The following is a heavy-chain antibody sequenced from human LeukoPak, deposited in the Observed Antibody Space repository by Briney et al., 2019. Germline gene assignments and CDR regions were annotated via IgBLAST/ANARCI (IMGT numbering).Heavy chain of an antibody. Sequence: ASVKVSCKASGYTFTGYYMHWVRQAPGQGLEWMGWINPNSGGTNYAQKFQGRVTMTRDTSISTAYMELSRLRSNDTAVYYCAREPYCSGGSCGGYYYYYMDVWGKGTTVTVSS. J-gene: IGHJ6*03. CDR3: AREPYCSGGSCGGYYYYYMDV. CDR2: INPNSGGT. CDR1: GYTFTGYY. D-gene: IGHD2-15*01. V-gene: IGHV1-2*02.